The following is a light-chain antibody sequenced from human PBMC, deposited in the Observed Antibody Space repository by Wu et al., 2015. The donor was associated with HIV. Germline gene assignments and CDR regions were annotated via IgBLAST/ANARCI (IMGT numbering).Light chain of an antibody. Sequence: EMVMTQSPATLSVSPGERATLSCRASQSIGNKLAWYQQKPGQAPRLLIYGASTRATGIPGRFSGSGSETEFTLTISSLQSEDFAVYYCQQYGTSPRTFGQGTKVEIE. CDR2: GAS. J-gene: IGKJ1*01. CDR1: QSIGNK. CDR3: QQYGTSPRT. V-gene: IGKV3-15*01.